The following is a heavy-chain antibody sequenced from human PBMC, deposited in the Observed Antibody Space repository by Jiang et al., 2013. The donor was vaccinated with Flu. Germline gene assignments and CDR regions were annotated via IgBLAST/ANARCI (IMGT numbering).Heavy chain of an antibody. Sequence: VKKPGASVKVSCKASGHTFPASLSAGCDRPLDKGLSGWDGSAFTIVTQNYAQKLQGRVTMTTDTSTSTVYMELRSLRFDDTAVYYCASMGKLWVGELLRYGMDVWGQGTTVTVSS. D-gene: IGHD3-10*01. CDR3: ASMGKLWVGELLRYGMDV. CDR1: GHTFPASL. CDR2: SAFTIVT. V-gene: IGHV1-18*04. J-gene: IGHJ6*02.